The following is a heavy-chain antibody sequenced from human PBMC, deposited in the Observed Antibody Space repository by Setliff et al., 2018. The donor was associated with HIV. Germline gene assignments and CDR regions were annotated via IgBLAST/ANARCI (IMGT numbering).Heavy chain of an antibody. Sequence: ETLSLTCTVSGGSISSHYWSWIRQPPGKGLEWIGSSYYSSRTNYNPSLKSRVTISVDTSKKQFSLKLSSATAADTAVYYCASLDSYGRYYFDYWGQGTLVTVSS. J-gene: IGHJ4*02. V-gene: IGHV4-59*08. CDR1: GGSISSHY. CDR2: SYYSSRT. CDR3: ASLDSYGRYYFDY. D-gene: IGHD5-18*01.